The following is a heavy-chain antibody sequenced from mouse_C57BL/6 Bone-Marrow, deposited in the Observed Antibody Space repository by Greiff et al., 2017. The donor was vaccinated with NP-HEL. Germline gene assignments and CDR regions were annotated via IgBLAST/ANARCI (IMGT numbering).Heavy chain of an antibody. CDR1: GFTFSDYY. CDR3: ARVSYYGPFAY. D-gene: IGHD1-1*01. CDR2: ISNGGGST. Sequence: DVKLVESGGGLVQPGGSLKLSCAASGFTFSDYYMYWVRQTPEKRLEWVAYISNGGGSTYYPDTVKGRFTISRDNAKNTLYLQMSRLKSEDTAMYYCARVSYYGPFAYWGQGTLVTVSA. V-gene: IGHV5-12*01. J-gene: IGHJ3*01.